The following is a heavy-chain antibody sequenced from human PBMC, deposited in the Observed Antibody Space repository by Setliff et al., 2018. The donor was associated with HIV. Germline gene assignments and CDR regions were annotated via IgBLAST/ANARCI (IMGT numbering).Heavy chain of an antibody. CDR2: PSGSGGST. J-gene: IGHJ5*02. V-gene: IGHV3-23*01. Sequence: GGSLRLSCAASELTFSNYAMTWVRQAPGKGLEWVSSPSGSGGSTYYADSVKGRFTISRDNSNNMLFLQMNSLRTEDTAVYYCTTEDPWLRFGHWGQGTLVTVSS. CDR3: TTEDPWLRFGH. CDR1: ELTFSNYA. D-gene: IGHD5-12*01.